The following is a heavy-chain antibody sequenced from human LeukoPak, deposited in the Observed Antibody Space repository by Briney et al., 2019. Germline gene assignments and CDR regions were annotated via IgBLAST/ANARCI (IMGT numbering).Heavy chain of an antibody. J-gene: IGHJ6*03. Sequence: TGGSLRLYCAASGFTFSSYSMNWVRQAPGKGLEWMSYISSSGTTMFYADSVKGRLTISRDNSKNSLYLQMNSLRAEDTAVYYCARRFGAARDDYMDVWGKGTTVTVSS. CDR2: ISSSGTTM. CDR3: ARRFGAARDDYMDV. V-gene: IGHV3-48*01. CDR1: GFTFSSYS. D-gene: IGHD3-16*01.